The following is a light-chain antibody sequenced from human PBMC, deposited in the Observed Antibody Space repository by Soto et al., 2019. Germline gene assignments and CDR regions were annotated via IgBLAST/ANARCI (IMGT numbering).Light chain of an antibody. V-gene: IGLV2-14*01. CDR3: SSYTNSNTRV. Sequence: QSVLAQPASVSGSPGQSITISCTGTNRDVGDYNYVSWYQQHPGKAPKLIIYEVSNRPSGISDRFSASKSGNTASLTISGLQAEDEADYYCSSYTNSNTRVFGTGTKVTVL. J-gene: IGLJ1*01. CDR1: NRDVGDYNY. CDR2: EVS.